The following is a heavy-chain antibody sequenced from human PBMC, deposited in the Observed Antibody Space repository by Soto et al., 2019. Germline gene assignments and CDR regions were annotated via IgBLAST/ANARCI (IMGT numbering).Heavy chain of an antibody. J-gene: IGHJ5*02. V-gene: IGHV4-4*02. Sequence: SETLSLTCAVSGGSITSANWWTWVRQPPGGGLEWIGEISHSGITNYKASLRSRVTMSVDKTKNDVSLKLTSVTAADTAVYYCARVLRGWFDPWGQGTPVTVSS. CDR2: ISHSGIT. CDR1: GGSITSANW. CDR3: ARVLRGWFDP.